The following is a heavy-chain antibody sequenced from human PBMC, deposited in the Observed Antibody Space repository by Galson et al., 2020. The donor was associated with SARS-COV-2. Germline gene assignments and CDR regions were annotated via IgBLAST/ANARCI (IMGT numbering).Heavy chain of an antibody. V-gene: IGHV7-4-1*02. Sequence: ASVKVSCKASGSTFTSYAMNWVRQAPGEGLKWMGWINTNTGNTTYAKGFTGRFVFSLDTSVSTAYLQISSLKAEDTAVYYCARDRNSAAPNYYYYMDVWGKGTTVTVSS. CDR3: ARDRNSAAPNYYYYMDV. CDR1: GSTFTSYA. CDR2: INTNTGNT. J-gene: IGHJ6*03. D-gene: IGHD4-4*01.